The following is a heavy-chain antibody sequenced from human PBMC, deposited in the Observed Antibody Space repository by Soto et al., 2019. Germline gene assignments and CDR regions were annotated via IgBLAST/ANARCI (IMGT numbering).Heavy chain of an antibody. D-gene: IGHD6-13*01. V-gene: IGHV3-66*01. Sequence: GGALSLSCAVSGFTVSSNYMNWVRQVPGKGLEWVSIIYGAASTYYADSVKGRFTISRDNSKNTLYLQMNSLRAEDTAVYYCARDGPSRSRYYFDYWGQGTLVTVSS. CDR3: ARDGPSRSRYYFDY. J-gene: IGHJ4*02. CDR1: GFTVSSNY. CDR2: IYGAAST.